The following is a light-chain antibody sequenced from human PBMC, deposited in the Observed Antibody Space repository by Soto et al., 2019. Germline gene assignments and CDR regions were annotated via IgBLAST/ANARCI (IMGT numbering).Light chain of an antibody. CDR1: NLGSNS. Sequence: SYELTQPPSVSVAPGQTARITCGGNNLGSNSVHWYQQRPGQAPVLVIFDDTDRPSGIPQRFSGSNSGNTATLTISRVEAGDEADFFCQVWDRRNEQVVFGGGTKLTVL. V-gene: IGLV3-21*02. CDR2: DDT. CDR3: QVWDRRNEQVV. J-gene: IGLJ2*01.